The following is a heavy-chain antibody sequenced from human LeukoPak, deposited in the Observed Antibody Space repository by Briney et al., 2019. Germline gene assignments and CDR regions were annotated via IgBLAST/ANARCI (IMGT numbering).Heavy chain of an antibody. V-gene: IGHV1-2*02. Sequence: ASVKVSCKASGYTFTGYYMHWVRQAPGQGLEWMGWINPNSGGTNYAQKFQGRVTMTRDTSISTAYMELSRLRSDDTAVYYCARGVSYGVPPGGHADYWGQGTLVTVSS. CDR2: INPNSGGT. CDR1: GYTFTGYY. D-gene: IGHD5-18*01. CDR3: ARGVSYGVPPGGHADY. J-gene: IGHJ4*02.